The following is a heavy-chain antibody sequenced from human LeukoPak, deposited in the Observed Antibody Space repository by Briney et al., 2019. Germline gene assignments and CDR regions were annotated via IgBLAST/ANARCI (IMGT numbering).Heavy chain of an antibody. J-gene: IGHJ5*02. CDR3: ARGLAARPGWFDP. V-gene: IGHV4-59*01. CDR2: IYYSGST. Sequence: SETLSLTCTVSGGSISSYYWSWIRQPPGKGLEWIGYIYYSGSTNYNPSLKSRVTISVDTFKNQFSLKLSSVTAADTAVYYCARGLAARPGWFDPWGQGTLVTVSS. D-gene: IGHD6-6*01. CDR1: GGSISSYY.